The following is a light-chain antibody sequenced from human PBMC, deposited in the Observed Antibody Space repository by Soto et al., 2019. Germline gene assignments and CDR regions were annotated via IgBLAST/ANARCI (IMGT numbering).Light chain of an antibody. CDR1: SSDVGGYNY. V-gene: IGLV2-8*01. CDR3: SSYAGSNNYV. Sequence: QSVLTQPPSASGSPGQSVTISCTGTSSDVGGYNYVSWYQQYPGKAPKLMIYEVTKRPSGVSDRFSGSKSGNTASLTVSGLQAEDEADYYCSSYAGSNNYVFGTGTKVTVL. J-gene: IGLJ1*01. CDR2: EVT.